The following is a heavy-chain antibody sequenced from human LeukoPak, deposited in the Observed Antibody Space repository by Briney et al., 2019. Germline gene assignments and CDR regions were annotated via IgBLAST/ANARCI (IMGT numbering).Heavy chain of an antibody. CDR1: GYTFTDYY. D-gene: IGHD6-19*01. CDR3: ARDRSPVAGKLVIFYFDY. Sequence: ASVKVSCKASGYTFTDYYIHWVRQAPGQGLEWMGWINPNSGGTNYAQKFQGRVTMTRDTSISTAYMELSRLRSDDTAVYYCARDRSPVAGKLVIFYFDYWGQGTLVTVSS. V-gene: IGHV1-2*02. J-gene: IGHJ4*02. CDR2: INPNSGGT.